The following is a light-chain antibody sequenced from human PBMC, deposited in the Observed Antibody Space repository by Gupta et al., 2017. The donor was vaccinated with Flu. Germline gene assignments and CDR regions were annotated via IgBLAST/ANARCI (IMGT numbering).Light chain of an antibody. CDR3: AAWDDSLSVGV. V-gene: IGLV1-47*01. J-gene: IGLJ1*01. CDR2: KNN. Sequence: QSVLTEPPSASGNPGQRVTISCSGSTSNIGSNYVYWYQQLPGAAPQLLIYKNNQRPSGVPDRFSGSKSGTSAYLAISGLRSEDEADYYCAAWDDSLSVGVFGTGTKVTVL. CDR1: TSNIGSNY.